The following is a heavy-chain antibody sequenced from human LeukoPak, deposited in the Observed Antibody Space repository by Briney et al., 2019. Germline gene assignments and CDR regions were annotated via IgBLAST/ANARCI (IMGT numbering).Heavy chain of an antibody. V-gene: IGHV4-4*07. CDR2: IYTSGST. CDR3: TRDDVAAAYYYYYYMDV. Sequence: PSETLSLTCTVSGGPISSYYWSWIRQPAGKGLEWIGRIYTSGSTNYNPSLKSRVTISVDTSKNQFSLKLSSVTAADTAVYYCTRDDVAAAYYYYYYMDVWGKGTTVTVSS. CDR1: GGPISSYY. D-gene: IGHD2-15*01. J-gene: IGHJ6*03.